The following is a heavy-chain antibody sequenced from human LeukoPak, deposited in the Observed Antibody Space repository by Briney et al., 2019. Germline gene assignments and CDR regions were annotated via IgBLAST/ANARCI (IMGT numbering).Heavy chain of an antibody. Sequence: GGSLRLSCAVSGYTFSSHGMHWVRQAPGKGLEWVAAIWYDGSDKYYADSVKGRFTISRDNSKNMLYLQMDSLRAEDTALYYCARLWGSVSGYFDYWGQGTLVTVSS. D-gene: IGHD2-21*01. CDR3: ARLWGSVSGYFDY. CDR2: IWYDGSDK. J-gene: IGHJ4*02. V-gene: IGHV3-33*01. CDR1: GYTFSSHG.